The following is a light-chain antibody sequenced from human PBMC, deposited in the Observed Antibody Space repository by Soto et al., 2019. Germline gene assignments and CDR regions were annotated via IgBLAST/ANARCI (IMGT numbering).Light chain of an antibody. CDR2: DVS. V-gene: IGKV1-13*02. Sequence: IQVTQSPSSLSASVGDRVAITCRASQDIRGALAWYQQKPGKAPKLLIYDVSTLESGVPSRFSGSGSGTEFTLTITSLQPEDFGTYYCQQFNSYPITFGHGTRLEIK. CDR3: QQFNSYPIT. J-gene: IGKJ5*01. CDR1: QDIRGA.